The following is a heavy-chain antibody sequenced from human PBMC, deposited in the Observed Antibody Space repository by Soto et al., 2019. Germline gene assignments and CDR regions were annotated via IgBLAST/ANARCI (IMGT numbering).Heavy chain of an antibody. CDR1: GGSIARIYH. CDR2: INHSGST. D-gene: IGHD3-3*01. CDR3: ARVGNYDFWSGYYKGWFDP. V-gene: IGHV4-34*01. J-gene: IGHJ5*02. Sequence: LSLTCAVSGGSIARIYHWAWSRQPPGRGLEWVGDINHSGSTNYNPSLKSRVTISVDTSKNQFSLKLSSVTAADTAVYYCARVGNYDFWSGYYKGWFDPWGQGTLVTVSS.